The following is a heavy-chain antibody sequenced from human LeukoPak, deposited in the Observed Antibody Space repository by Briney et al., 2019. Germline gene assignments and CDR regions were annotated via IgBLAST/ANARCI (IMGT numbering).Heavy chain of an antibody. CDR2: IYSGGST. J-gene: IGHJ6*02. V-gene: IGHV3-53*01. Sequence: PGGALRLSCAASGFTVSSNYMSWVRQAPGKGLEWVSVIYSGGSTYYADSVKGRFTISRDNSKNTLYLQMNSLRAEDTAVYYCAKTREQWFRRYYYGMDVWGQGTTVAVSS. CDR3: AKTREQWFRRYYYGMDV. CDR1: GFTVSSNY. D-gene: IGHD5-18*01.